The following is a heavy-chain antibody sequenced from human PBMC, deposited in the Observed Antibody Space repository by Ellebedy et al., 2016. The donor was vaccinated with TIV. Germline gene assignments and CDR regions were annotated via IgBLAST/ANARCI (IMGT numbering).Heavy chain of an antibody. V-gene: IGHV3-74*01. D-gene: IGHD3-10*01. CDR2: INSYGSST. Sequence: PGGSLRLSCAASGFPFTSYWMHWVRQAPGKGLVWVSCINSYGSSTSYADSVRGRFTIPKDNATKTLYLQMNSLRAEDTAVYYCERELGSDYYGSGRYYKGPYYYGMDVWGQGTTVTVSS. CDR1: GFPFTSYW. CDR3: ERELGSDYYGSGRYYKGPYYYGMDV. J-gene: IGHJ6*02.